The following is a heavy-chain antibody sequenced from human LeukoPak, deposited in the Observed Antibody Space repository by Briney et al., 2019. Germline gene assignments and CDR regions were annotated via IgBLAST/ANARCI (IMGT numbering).Heavy chain of an antibody. CDR1: GFTFSSYW. CDR3: ARDRAVGEDYSNQPTDY. V-gene: IGHV3-7*01. CDR2: IKQDGSEK. D-gene: IGHD4-11*01. J-gene: IGHJ4*02. Sequence: GGSLRLSCAASGFTFSSYWMSWVRQAPGKGLEWVANIKQDGSEKYYVDSVKGRFTISRDNAKNSLYLQMNSLRAEDTAVYYCARDRAVGEDYSNQPTDYWGQGTLVTVSS.